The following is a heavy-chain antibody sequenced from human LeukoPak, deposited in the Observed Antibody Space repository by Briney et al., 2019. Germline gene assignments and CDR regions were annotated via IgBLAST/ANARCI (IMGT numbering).Heavy chain of an antibody. V-gene: IGHV3-33*01. Sequence: PRGALRLSCAASGFTFSGYGMHWVRQAPGKRLEWVAVVRYDSSNKYYADSVKGRFTISRDNAKNSLYLQMNSLRAEDTAVYYCARDYYDSSGYLGGGLGYWGQGTLVTVSS. J-gene: IGHJ4*02. CDR2: VRYDSSNK. D-gene: IGHD3-22*01. CDR3: ARDYYDSSGYLGGGLGY. CDR1: GFTFSGYG.